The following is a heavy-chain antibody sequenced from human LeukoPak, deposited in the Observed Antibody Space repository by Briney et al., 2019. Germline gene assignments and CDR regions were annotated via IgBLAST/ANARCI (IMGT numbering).Heavy chain of an antibody. V-gene: IGHV1-18*04. J-gene: IGHJ5*02. D-gene: IGHD3-9*01. Sequence: ASVKVSCKASGYTFTSYGISWVRQAPGQGLEWMGWISAYNGNTNYAQKFQGRVTITRDTSASTAYMELSSLRSEDTAVYYCARDSGYDILTGTDWFDPWGQGTLVTVSS. CDR1: GYTFTSYG. CDR2: ISAYNGNT. CDR3: ARDSGYDILTGTDWFDP.